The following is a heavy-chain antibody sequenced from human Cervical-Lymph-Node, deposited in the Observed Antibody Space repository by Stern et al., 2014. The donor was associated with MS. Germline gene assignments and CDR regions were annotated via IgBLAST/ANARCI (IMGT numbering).Heavy chain of an antibody. Sequence: QLVQSGTEVKKPGASVKVSCKASGYIFTDYYLHWVRQAPGQGLEWMGRINPNSGDTNYAQKFQGWVTMTRGTSISIAYMELSRLKSDDTAVYYCRVAVTDDFDYWGQGTLVTVSS. CDR2: INPNSGDT. J-gene: IGHJ4*02. CDR1: GYIFTDYY. CDR3: RVAVTDDFDY. D-gene: IGHD6-19*01. V-gene: IGHV1-2*04.